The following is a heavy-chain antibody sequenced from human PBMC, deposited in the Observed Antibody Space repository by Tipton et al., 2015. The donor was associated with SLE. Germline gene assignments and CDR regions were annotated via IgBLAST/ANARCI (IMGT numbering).Heavy chain of an antibody. CDR1: GGSFSGYY. D-gene: IGHD3-3*01. CDR3: ARLTIFGVVIIGNYYYYMDV. CDR2: IYYSGST. Sequence: TLSLTCAVYGGSFSGYYRSWIRQPPGKGLEWIGYIYYSGSTNYNPSLKSRVTISVDTSKNQFSLKLSSVTAADTAVYYCARLTIFGVVIIGNYYYYMDVWGKGTTVTVSS. V-gene: IGHV4-59*01. J-gene: IGHJ6*03.